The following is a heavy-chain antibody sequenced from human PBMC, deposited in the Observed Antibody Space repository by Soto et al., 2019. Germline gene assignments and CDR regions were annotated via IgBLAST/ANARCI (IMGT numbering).Heavy chain of an antibody. D-gene: IGHD3-22*01. CDR1: GYTFTSYD. Sequence: ASVKVSCKASGYTFTSYDINWVRQATGQGLEWMGWMNPNSGNTGYAQKFQGRVTMTRNTSISTAYMELSSLRSEDTAVYYCARDVGAYYYDSSGYYPDAFDIWGQGTMVTVSS. CDR3: ARDVGAYYYDSSGYYPDAFDI. CDR2: MNPNSGNT. J-gene: IGHJ3*02. V-gene: IGHV1-8*01.